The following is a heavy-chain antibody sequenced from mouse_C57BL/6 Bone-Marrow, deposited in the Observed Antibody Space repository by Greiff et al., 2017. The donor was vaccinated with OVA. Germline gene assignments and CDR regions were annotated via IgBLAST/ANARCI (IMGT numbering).Heavy chain of an antibody. D-gene: IGHD1-1*01. Sequence: EVMLVESGGGLVKPGGSLKLSCAASGFTFSSYAMSWVRQTPEKRLEWVATISDGGSYTYYPDNVKGRFTISRDKAKNNLYLQMSHLKSEDTAMYYCASIYYYGSSPFFDYWGQGTTLTVSS. V-gene: IGHV5-4*03. CDR1: GFTFSSYA. CDR2: ISDGGSYT. CDR3: ASIYYYGSSPFFDY. J-gene: IGHJ2*01.